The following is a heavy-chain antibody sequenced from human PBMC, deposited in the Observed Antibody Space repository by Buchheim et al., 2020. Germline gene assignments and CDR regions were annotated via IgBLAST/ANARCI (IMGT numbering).Heavy chain of an antibody. CDR3: ARSLYDSSGYYFPDY. CDR1: GFTVSNFY. D-gene: IGHD3-22*01. Sequence: EVQLVESGGGLVQPGGSLRLSCAASGFTVSNFYMSWVRHTPGKGLEWVSIIYGGDTTYYANSVKGSFTISRDTSKNTLYLQMNSLRAEDTAVYYCARSLYDSSGYYFPDYWGQGT. V-gene: IGHV3-66*01. J-gene: IGHJ4*02. CDR2: IYGGDTT.